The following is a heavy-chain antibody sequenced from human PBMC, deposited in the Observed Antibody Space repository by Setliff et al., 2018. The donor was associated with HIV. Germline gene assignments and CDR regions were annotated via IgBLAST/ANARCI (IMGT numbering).Heavy chain of an antibody. J-gene: IGHJ3*02. CDR1: GGSLNSGTYY. V-gene: IGHV4-39*01. Sequence: PSETLSLTCTVSGGSLNSGTYYWGWVRQPPGKGLEWIGNVYYSGTTYYNPSLKSRVTISVDTSKNQFSLKLKSVTTTDTGIYYCVRRTSSLGVVAPAAFDIWGQGTVVTVSS. D-gene: IGHD3-22*01. CDR3: VRRTSSLGVVAPAAFDI. CDR2: VYYSGTT.